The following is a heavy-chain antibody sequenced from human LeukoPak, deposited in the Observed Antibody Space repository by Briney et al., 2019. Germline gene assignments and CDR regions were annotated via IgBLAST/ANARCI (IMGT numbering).Heavy chain of an antibody. V-gene: IGHV3-23*01. CDR2: LSGSGAIT. J-gene: IGHJ4*02. CDR1: GFTYRPYA. D-gene: IGHD3-22*01. Sequence: GGSLRLSCAGSGFTYRPYAMSWVRQAPGKGLEWVSTLSGSGAITYYADSVKGRFTISRDNSKNSLFLQMNSLRVEDTAVYYCARSMGPGHYYVADYWGQGTLVTVSS. CDR3: ARSMGPGHYYVADY.